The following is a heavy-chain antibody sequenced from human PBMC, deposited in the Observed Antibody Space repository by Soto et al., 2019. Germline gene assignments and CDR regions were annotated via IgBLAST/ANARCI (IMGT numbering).Heavy chain of an antibody. J-gene: IGHJ4*02. D-gene: IGHD5-18*01. Sequence: EVQLVESGGGLVQPGRSLRLSCAASGFTFDDYAMHWVRQAPGKGLEWVSGISWNSGIIDYADSVKGRVTISRDNAKNSLYLQMNSLRAEDTALYYCAKGYSYGVLEPLGYWGQGTLVTVSS. CDR2: ISWNSGII. CDR1: GFTFDDYA. CDR3: AKGYSYGVLEPLGY. V-gene: IGHV3-9*01.